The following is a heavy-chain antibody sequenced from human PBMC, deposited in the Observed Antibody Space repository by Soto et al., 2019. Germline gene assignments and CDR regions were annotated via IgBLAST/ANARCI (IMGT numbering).Heavy chain of an antibody. V-gene: IGHV1-69*08. CDR1: GGTFSSYT. CDR2: IIPILGIA. D-gene: IGHD3-10*01. Sequence: QVQLVQSGAEVKKPGSSVKVSCKASGGTFSSYTISWVRQAPGQGLEWMGRIIPILGIANYAQKFQGRVTITADKSTSTAYMELSSLRSEDTVVYYCARDRAYGSGSYLDDAFDIWGQGTMVTVSS. CDR3: ARDRAYGSGSYLDDAFDI. J-gene: IGHJ3*02.